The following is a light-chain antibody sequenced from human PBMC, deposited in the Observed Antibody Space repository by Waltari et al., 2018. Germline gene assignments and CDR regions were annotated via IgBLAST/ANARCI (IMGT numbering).Light chain of an antibody. CDR3: LQYSNYSWT. J-gene: IGKJ1*01. Sequence: DVQLTQSPSTLSASVGDRVTITCRASQSISSWLAWYQKKPGQAPQVLIYKAATLQSGVPSRCSGSGSGTEFTLTIDSLQPDDVATYYCLQYSNYSWTFGQGTKVEIK. CDR1: QSISSW. V-gene: IGKV1-5*03. CDR2: KAA.